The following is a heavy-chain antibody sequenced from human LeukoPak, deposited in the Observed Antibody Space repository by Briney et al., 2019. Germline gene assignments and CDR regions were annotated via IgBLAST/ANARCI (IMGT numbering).Heavy chain of an antibody. CDR1: GGSISSGDYY. Sequence: SQTLSLTCTVSGGSISSGDYYWSWIRQPPGKGLEWIGYIYYSGSTYYNPSLQSRVIISVDTSKNQFSLKLTSVTAADTAVYYCAKDHGYSYGYYFDYWGQGTLVTVSS. D-gene: IGHD5-18*01. CDR3: AKDHGYSYGYYFDY. J-gene: IGHJ4*02. V-gene: IGHV4-30-4*01. CDR2: IYYSGST.